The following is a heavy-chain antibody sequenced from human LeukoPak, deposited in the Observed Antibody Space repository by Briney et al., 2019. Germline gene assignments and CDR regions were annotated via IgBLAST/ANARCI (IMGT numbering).Heavy chain of an antibody. CDR1: GGPIRSYY. D-gene: IGHD3-10*01. CDR3: ARDYYGSGAYYGMDV. CDR2: IYYTGST. V-gene: IGHV4-59*01. Sequence: SETLSLTCTVPGGPIRSYYWSWIRQPPGKGLEWIGYIYYTGSTDYNPSLKSRVTISIDTSKNQFSLNLSSVTAADTAIYYCARDYYGSGAYYGMDVWGQGTTVTVSS. J-gene: IGHJ6*02.